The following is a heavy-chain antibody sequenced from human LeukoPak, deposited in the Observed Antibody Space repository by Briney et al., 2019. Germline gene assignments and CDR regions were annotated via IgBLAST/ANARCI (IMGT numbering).Heavy chain of an antibody. CDR1: GFTFSSYS. J-gene: IGHJ6*02. D-gene: IGHD6-19*01. Sequence: GGSLRLSCAASGFTFSSYSMNWVRQAPGKGLEWVSSISSSSSYIYYADSVKGRFTISRDNAKNSLYLQMNSLRAEDTAVYYCARDGYSSGWYLTAYYYGMDVWGQGTTVTVSS. CDR3: ARDGYSSGWYLTAYYYGMDV. V-gene: IGHV3-21*01. CDR2: ISSSSSYI.